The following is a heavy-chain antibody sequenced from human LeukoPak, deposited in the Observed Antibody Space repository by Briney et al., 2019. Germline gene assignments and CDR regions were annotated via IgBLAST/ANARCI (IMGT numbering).Heavy chain of an antibody. J-gene: IGHJ4*02. CDR1: GFTLSRFG. CDR3: AQKGGTDH. Sequence: GGSLRLSCAASGFTLSRFGMNWVRQAPGKGLEWISYISSSSSAMYYADPVKGRFTISRDNAKNSLYLQMSSLRDEDTAVYYCAQKGGTDHWGQGTLVTVSS. D-gene: IGHD2-15*01. V-gene: IGHV3-48*02. CDR2: ISSSSSAM.